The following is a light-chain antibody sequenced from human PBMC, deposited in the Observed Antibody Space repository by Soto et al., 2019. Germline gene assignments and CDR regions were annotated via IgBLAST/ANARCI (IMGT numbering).Light chain of an antibody. CDR2: EVS. CDR1: SSDVGGYNY. V-gene: IGLV2-14*01. Sequence: QSALTQPASVSGSPGQSITISCTGTSSDVGGYNYVSWYQQHPGKAPKLIIYEVSNRPSGVSNRFSGSKSGNTASLTISGLQAEDEAAYYCTSYTTSGTRVSGTGTTVTVL. CDR3: TSYTTSGTRV. J-gene: IGLJ1*01.